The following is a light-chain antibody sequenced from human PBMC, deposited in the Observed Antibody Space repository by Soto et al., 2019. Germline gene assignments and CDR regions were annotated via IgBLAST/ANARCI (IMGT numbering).Light chain of an antibody. CDR3: QSLGTGIQV. CDR1: SGYSTNA. V-gene: IGLV4-69*01. CDR2: INYDGTH. J-gene: IGLJ3*02. Sequence: QAVVTQSPSASASLRASVKLTCTLSSGYSTNAIAWHQQQSEKGPRFLMKINYDGTHSKGDGFFDRFSGSSSGAERHLSISSLQSEDEADYYCQSLGTGIQVFGGGTQLTVL.